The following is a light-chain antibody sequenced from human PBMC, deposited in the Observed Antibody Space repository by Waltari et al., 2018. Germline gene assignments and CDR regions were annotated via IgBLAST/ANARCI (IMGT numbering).Light chain of an antibody. CDR3: QQRSNWPPELT. J-gene: IGKJ4*01. V-gene: IGKV3-11*01. CDR2: DAS. CDR1: QSVGTS. Sequence: EIVLTQSPATLPSSPGERATLPCRASQSVGTSLAWYQQKPGQAPRNLIWDASNRARGTPARFSGSGSGTDFTLTISGLEPEDFAVYYCQQRSNWPPELTFGGGTKVEIK.